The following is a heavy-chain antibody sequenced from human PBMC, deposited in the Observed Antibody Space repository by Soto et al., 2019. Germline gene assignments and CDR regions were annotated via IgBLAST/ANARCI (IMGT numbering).Heavy chain of an antibody. D-gene: IGHD2-8*02. Sequence: SETLSLTCTVSGASISSGGYYWTWIRQPPGTGLEWIGEINHSGSTNYNPSLKSRVTISVDTSKNQFSLKLTSVTAADTAVYYCARDKITGLFGYWGQGTLVTVSS. CDR3: ARDKITGLFGY. CDR1: GASISSGGYY. CDR2: INHSGST. J-gene: IGHJ4*02. V-gene: IGHV4-39*07.